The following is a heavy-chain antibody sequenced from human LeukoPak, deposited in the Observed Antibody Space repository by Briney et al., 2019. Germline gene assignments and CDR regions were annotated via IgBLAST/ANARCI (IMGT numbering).Heavy chain of an antibody. D-gene: IGHD1-26*01. V-gene: IGHV1-8*02. CDR3: ARGDQWEPMGVDY. Sequence: ASVKVSCKTSGYTFTSYGISWVRQAPGQGLEWMGWMNPNSGNTGYAQKFQGRVTMTRNTSISTAYMELSSLRSEDTAVYYCARGDQWEPMGVDYWGQGTLVTVSS. CDR1: GYTFTSYG. J-gene: IGHJ4*02. CDR2: MNPNSGNT.